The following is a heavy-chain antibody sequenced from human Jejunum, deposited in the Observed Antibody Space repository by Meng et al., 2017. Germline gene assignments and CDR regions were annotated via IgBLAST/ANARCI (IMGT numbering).Heavy chain of an antibody. CDR3: ANPYSGSQINDY. CDR2: IWSNGRNT. CDR1: GFTFSSYA. J-gene: IGHJ4*02. Sequence: GGSLSLSCAASGFTFSSYAMNWVRQAPGKGLEWVSAIWSNGRNTYYADSVEGRFTVSRNNSKNTLYLQMNSLRAEDTAVYYCANPYSGSQINDYWGQGTLVTVSS. D-gene: IGHD1-26*01. V-gene: IGHV3-23*01.